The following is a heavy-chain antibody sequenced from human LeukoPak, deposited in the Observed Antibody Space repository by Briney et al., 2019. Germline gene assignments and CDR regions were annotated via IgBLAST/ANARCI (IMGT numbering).Heavy chain of an antibody. D-gene: IGHD3-22*01. CDR3: ARIRYYYDSSGYYYPYYFDY. CDR2: ISSSSSYT. J-gene: IGHJ4*02. V-gene: IGHV3-21*05. CDR1: GFSFSSYS. Sequence: GGSLRLSCAASGFSFSSYSMNWVRQAPGKGLEWVSYISSSSSYTNYADSVKGRFTISRDNAKNSLYLQMNSLRAEDTAVYYCARIRYYYDSSGYYYPYYFDYWGQGTLVTVSS.